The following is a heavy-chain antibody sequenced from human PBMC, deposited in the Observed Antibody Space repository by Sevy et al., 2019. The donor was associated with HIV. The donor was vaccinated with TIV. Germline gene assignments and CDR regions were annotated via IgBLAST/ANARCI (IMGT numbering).Heavy chain of an antibody. J-gene: IGHJ6*02. D-gene: IGHD1-26*01. CDR1: GYTFTTYY. Sequence: ASVKVSCKASGYTFTTYYIHWVRQAPGQGLEWMGLIDPSGGTRYAQKFQGRVSMTGDTSTTTLYMELSSLTSEDTAVYYCARDRDLSGSYLEYYYYAMDVWGQGTTVTVSS. CDR3: ARDRDLSGSYLEYYYYAMDV. V-gene: IGHV1-46*01. CDR2: IDPSGGT.